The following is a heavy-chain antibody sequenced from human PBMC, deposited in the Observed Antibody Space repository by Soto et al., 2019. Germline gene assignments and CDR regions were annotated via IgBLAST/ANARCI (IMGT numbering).Heavy chain of an antibody. V-gene: IGHV3-49*03. CDR3: TRSVEFLEWCYFDY. D-gene: IGHD3-3*01. CDR2: IRSKAYGGTT. J-gene: IGHJ4*02. Sequence: GGSLRLSCTASGFTFGDYAMSWFRQAPGKGLEWVGFIRSKAYGGTTEYAASVKGRFTISRDDSKSIAYLQMNSLKTEDTAVYYCTRSVEFLEWCYFDYWGQGTLVTVSS. CDR1: GFTFGDYA.